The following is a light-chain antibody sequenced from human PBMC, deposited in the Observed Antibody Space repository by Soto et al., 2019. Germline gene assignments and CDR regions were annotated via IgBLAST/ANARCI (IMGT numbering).Light chain of an antibody. V-gene: IGKV1-5*01. Sequence: DIPMTQSPSTLSASVGDRVTITCRASQSISSWLAWYQQKPGKAPKLLIYDASSLESGVPSRFSGRGSGTEFTLTISSLQPDDFATYYCQQYNSYSPTFGQGTKVEIK. CDR1: QSISSW. CDR3: QQYNSYSPT. CDR2: DAS. J-gene: IGKJ1*01.